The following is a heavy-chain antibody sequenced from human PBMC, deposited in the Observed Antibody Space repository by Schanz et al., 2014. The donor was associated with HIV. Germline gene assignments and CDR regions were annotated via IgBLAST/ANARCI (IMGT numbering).Heavy chain of an antibody. CDR3: AREDVSNWSFDL. CDR2: IYYSGST. J-gene: IGHJ2*01. CDR1: GGSFSAYY. Sequence: QVQLQQWGAGLLKPSETLSLTCVVYGGSFSAYYWSWIRQPPGKGLEWIGYIYYSGSTYYNPSLKSRVTISVDTSKNQFSLKLSSVTAADTAVYYCAREDVSNWSFDLWGRGTLVSVSS. V-gene: IGHV4-34*01. D-gene: IGHD3-10*02.